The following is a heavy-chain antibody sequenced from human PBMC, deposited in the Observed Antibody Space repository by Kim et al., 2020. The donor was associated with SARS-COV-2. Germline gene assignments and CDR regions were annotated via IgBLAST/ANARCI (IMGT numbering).Heavy chain of an antibody. CDR1: GFSFSGSD. J-gene: IGHJ5*02. Sequence: GGSLRLSCAASGFSFSGSDVYWVRQASGKGLEWVGRISSRSDGFATVYGASVKGRFTISRDDSKNTAYLQMNSLKTADTAVYDCTSIPGFDPWGQGTLVT. V-gene: IGHV3-73*01. CDR2: ISSRSDGFAT. CDR3: TSIPGFDP.